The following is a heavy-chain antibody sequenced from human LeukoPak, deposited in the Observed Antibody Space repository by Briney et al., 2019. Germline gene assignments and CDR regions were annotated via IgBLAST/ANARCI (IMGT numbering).Heavy chain of an antibody. D-gene: IGHD2-21*01. CDR2: INHSGST. J-gene: IGHJ2*01. Sequence: SETLSLTCAVYGGSFSGYYWSWIRQPPGKGLEWIGEINHSGSTNYNPSLKSRVTISVDTSKNQFSLKLSSVTAADTAVYYCASYSTARDWYFDLWGRGTLVTVPS. CDR3: ASYSTARDWYFDL. CDR1: GGSFSGYY. V-gene: IGHV4-34*01.